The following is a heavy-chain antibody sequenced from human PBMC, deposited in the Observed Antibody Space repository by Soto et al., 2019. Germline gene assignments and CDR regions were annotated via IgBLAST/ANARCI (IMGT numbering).Heavy chain of an antibody. V-gene: IGHV3-23*01. Sequence: EVQLLESGGGLVQPGGSLRLSCAASGFTFINYALTWVRQAPGRGLEWVSAVSGSGATYYTESVKGRFTISRDNPEDTLYLQMESLRAEDTAIYYCARALDFWRGAITSARFDPWGQGTLVTVSS. CDR1: GFTFINYA. CDR2: VSGSGAT. J-gene: IGHJ5*02. D-gene: IGHD3-3*01. CDR3: ARALDFWRGAITSARFDP.